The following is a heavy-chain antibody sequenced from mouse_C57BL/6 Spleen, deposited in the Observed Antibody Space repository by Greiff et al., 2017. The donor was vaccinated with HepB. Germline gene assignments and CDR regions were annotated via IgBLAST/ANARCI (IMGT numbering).Heavy chain of an antibody. Sequence: QVQLQQPGAELVKPGASVKLSCKASGYTFTSYWMHWVKQRPGRGLEWIGRIDPNSGGTKYNEKFKSKATLTVDKPSSTAYMQLSNRTSEDSAVYYCARHNDYGKLDFDYWGQGTTLTVSS. CDR3: ARHNDYGKLDFDY. J-gene: IGHJ2*01. V-gene: IGHV1-72*01. CDR2: IDPNSGGT. D-gene: IGHD2-4*01. CDR1: GYTFTSYW.